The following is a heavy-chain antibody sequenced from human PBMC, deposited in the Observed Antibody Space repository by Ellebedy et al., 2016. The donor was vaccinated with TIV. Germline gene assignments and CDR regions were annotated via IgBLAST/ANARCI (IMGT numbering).Heavy chain of an antibody. J-gene: IGHJ4*02. CDR3: ARDWLLFVD. D-gene: IGHD3-9*01. CDR1: GGSISSGGYS. CDR2: IYHSGST. Sequence: SQTLSLTXAVSGGSISSGGYSWSWIRQPPGKGLEWIGYIYHSGSTYYNPSLKSRVTISVDTSKNQFSLKLSSVTAADTAVYYCARDWLLFVDWGQGTLVTVSS. V-gene: IGHV4-30-2*01.